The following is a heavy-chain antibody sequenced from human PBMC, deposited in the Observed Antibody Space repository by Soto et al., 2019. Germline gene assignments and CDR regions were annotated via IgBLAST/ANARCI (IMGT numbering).Heavy chain of an antibody. CDR1: GFTFSSYW. Sequence: GGSLRLSCAASGFTFSSYWMHWVRQAPGKGLVWVSRINSDGSSTSYADSVKGRFTISRDNAKNTLYLQMNSLRAEDTAVYYCARDRGRPGSGSYYNYYYYGMDVWGQGTTVTVSS. D-gene: IGHD3-10*01. CDR2: INSDGSST. CDR3: ARDRGRPGSGSYYNYYYYGMDV. V-gene: IGHV3-74*01. J-gene: IGHJ6*02.